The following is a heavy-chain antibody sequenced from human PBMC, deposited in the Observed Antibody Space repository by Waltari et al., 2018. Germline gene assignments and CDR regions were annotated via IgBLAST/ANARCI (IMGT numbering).Heavy chain of an antibody. CDR3: ARGARSSSLRGLGALDI. CDR1: GGSISSYY. D-gene: IGHD6-6*01. Sequence: QVQLQESGPGLVKPSETLSLTCTVSGGSISSYYWSWIRQPPGKGLEWIGYIYYSGSTNYNPSLKSRVTISVDTSKNQFSLKLSSVTAADTAVYYCARGARSSSLRGLGALDIWGQGTMVTVSS. CDR2: IYYSGST. J-gene: IGHJ3*02. V-gene: IGHV4-59*01.